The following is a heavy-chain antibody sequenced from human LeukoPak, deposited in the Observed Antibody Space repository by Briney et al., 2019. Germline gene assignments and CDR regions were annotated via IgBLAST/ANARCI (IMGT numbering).Heavy chain of an antibody. CDR1: GFTFSDYS. D-gene: IGHD5-18*01. CDR3: ARDSRWIQFDY. Sequence: GGSLRLSCAASGFTFSDYSMHWVRQAPGKGLNWVAFIRYDGNNKYYADSVKGRFTVSRDNSKNTLYLQMNSLRADDTAVYYCARDSRWIQFDYWGQGTLVTVSS. CDR2: IRYDGNNK. J-gene: IGHJ4*02. V-gene: IGHV3-30*02.